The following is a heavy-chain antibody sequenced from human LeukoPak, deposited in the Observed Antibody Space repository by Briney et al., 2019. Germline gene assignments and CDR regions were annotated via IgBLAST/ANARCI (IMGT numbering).Heavy chain of an antibody. D-gene: IGHD5-18*01. Sequence: SETLSLTCTVSGGSISSSSYYWGWIRQPPGKGLEWIGSIYYSGSTYYNPSLKSRVTISVDTSKNQFSLKLSSVTAADTAVYYCARRGDTAMVTFLGAFDIWGQGTMVTVSS. CDR1: GGSISSSSYY. CDR3: ARRGDTAMVTFLGAFDI. CDR2: IYYSGST. V-gene: IGHV4-39*01. J-gene: IGHJ3*02.